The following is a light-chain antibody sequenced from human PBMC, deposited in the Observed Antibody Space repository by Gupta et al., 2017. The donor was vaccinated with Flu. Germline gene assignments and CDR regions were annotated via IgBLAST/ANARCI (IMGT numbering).Light chain of an antibody. J-gene: IGLJ3*02. CDR1: SGHSTYA. V-gene: IGLV4-69*01. Sequence: QVVPTQSPSASASLGAPVNLTCTLSSGHSTYAIAWHQQQPKKGPRYLMNRNKDGSHSKGDGIPDRFSCSSSGAERYLTISSLQSEYEADDYCPTWGTGMGVCGGVPKL. CDR2: RNKDGSH. CDR3: PTWGTGMGV.